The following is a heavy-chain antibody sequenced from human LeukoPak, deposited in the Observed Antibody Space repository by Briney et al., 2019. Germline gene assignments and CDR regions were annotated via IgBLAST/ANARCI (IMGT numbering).Heavy chain of an antibody. CDR2: ISSNGGST. V-gene: IGHV3-64*01. CDR3: ARDYADRTVGATSYFDY. D-gene: IGHD1-26*01. J-gene: IGHJ4*02. Sequence: GGSLRLSCAASGFTFSSYAMHWVRQAPGKGLEYVSAISSNGGSTYYANSVKGRFTISRDNSKNTLYLQMGSLRAEDMAVYYCARDYADRTVGATSYFDYWGQGTLVTVSS. CDR1: GFTFSSYA.